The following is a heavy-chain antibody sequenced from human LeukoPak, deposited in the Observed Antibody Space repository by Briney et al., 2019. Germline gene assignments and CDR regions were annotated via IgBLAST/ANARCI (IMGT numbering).Heavy chain of an antibody. CDR3: AKGNTITPDY. V-gene: IGHV3-23*01. Sequence: GGSLRLSCAASGFTFNNYPMNWVRQAPGKGLEWDSAITSGGSRTYNADSVKGRFTISRDNSKNTLYLQMNGLRADDTAVYYCAKGNTITPDYWGQGTLVTVSS. J-gene: IGHJ4*02. CDR1: GFTFNNYP. D-gene: IGHD1-14*01. CDR2: ITSGGSRT.